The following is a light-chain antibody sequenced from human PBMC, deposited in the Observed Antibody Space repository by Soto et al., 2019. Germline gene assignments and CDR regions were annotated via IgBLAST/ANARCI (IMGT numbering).Light chain of an antibody. CDR2: GPS. V-gene: IGKV3-20*01. J-gene: IGKJ1*01. CDR1: ESLSPHS. CDR3: QQFQSSLRT. Sequence: IMFTQPPCTLSLSPGETATRSGRASESLSPHSIAWYQQKPGQAPRLLIYGPSGRATGIPDRISGSGSGTDFTLTISGLEPEDFAMYYCQQFQSSLRTFGQGTKVDIK.